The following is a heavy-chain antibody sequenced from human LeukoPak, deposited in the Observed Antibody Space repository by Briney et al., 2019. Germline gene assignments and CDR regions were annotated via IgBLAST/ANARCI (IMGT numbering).Heavy chain of an antibody. J-gene: IGHJ4*02. CDR3: AKEISTVKMATIARGYFDY. CDR2: ISYDGSNK. D-gene: IGHD5-24*01. CDR1: GFTFSSYG. Sequence: GGSLRLSCAASGFTFSSYGMHWVRQAPGKGLEWVAFISYDGSNKHYADSVKGRFTISRDNSKNTLYLQMNSLRAEHTAVYYCAKEISTVKMATIARGYFDYWGQGTLVTVSS. V-gene: IGHV3-30*18.